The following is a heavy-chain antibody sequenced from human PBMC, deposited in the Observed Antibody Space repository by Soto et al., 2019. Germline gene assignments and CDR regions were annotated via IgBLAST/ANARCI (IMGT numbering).Heavy chain of an antibody. V-gene: IGHV5-10-1*01. D-gene: IGHD2-21*02. CDR1: GYSFTSYW. J-gene: IGHJ6*02. CDR3: ARLVGVTTDYYYGMDV. Sequence: GESLKISCKGSGYSFTSYWISWVRQMPGKGLEWMGRIDPSDSYTNYSPSFQGHVTISADKSISTAYLQWSSLKASDTAMYYCARLVGVTTDYYYGMDVWGQGTTVTVSS. CDR2: IDPSDSYT.